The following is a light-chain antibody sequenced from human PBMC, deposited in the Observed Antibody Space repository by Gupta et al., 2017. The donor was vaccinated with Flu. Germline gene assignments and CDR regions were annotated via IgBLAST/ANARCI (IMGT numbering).Light chain of an antibody. CDR2: DVS. CDR3: CSYAGSDTLV. Sequence: QSALPPPRSVSGSPGQSVTISCTGTSSDVGGYNYVSWYQQHPGKAPKLMIYDVSKRPAGVPDRFSGSKAGNTASLTISGHQAEEEADYYCCSYAGSDTLVFGGGTKLTVL. V-gene: IGLV2-11*01. CDR1: SSDVGGYNY. J-gene: IGLJ3*02.